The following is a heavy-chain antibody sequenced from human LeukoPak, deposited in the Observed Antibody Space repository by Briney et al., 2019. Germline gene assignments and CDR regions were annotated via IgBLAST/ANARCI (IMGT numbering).Heavy chain of an antibody. CDR2: IYTSGST. D-gene: IGHD6-13*01. J-gene: IGHJ5*02. Sequence: KPSETLSLTCTVSGGSISSYFWSWIRQPPGKGLEWIGYIYTSGSTDYNPSLKSRVTISVDTSKNQLSLKLNSVTAADTAVYYCARLGSGSLTAYDSWFDPWGQGTLVTVSS. CDR3: ARLGSGSLTAYDSWFDP. V-gene: IGHV4-4*09. CDR1: GGSISSYF.